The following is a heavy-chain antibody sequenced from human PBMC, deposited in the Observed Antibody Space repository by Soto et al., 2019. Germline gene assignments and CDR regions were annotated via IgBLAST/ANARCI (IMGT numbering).Heavy chain of an antibody. V-gene: IGHV1-2*04. J-gene: IGHJ5*02. CDR3: ASAPIAVAGTYNWFDP. CDR1: GENFTGYY. Sequence: GAPVEVSCKASGENFTGYYMHWVRQAPGQGPESMGWINPNSGGTNYAQTCLGWVTMARDSSLSTAYMELSRLRSDDTAVYYCASAPIAVAGTYNWFDPWGQGTLV. CDR2: INPNSGGT. D-gene: IGHD6-19*01.